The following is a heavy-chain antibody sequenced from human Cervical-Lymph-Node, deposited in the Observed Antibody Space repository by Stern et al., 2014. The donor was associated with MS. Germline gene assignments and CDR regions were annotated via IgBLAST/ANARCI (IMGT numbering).Heavy chain of an antibody. V-gene: IGHV1-46*03. CDR2: VHPRGVVT. J-gene: IGHJ5*02. D-gene: IGHD3-10*01. Sequence: QVQLVQSGAGVKKPGASVKVSCKASGYTFTNYHMHWVRQAPGQGLEWMGIVHPRGVVTTYARKFHGIVTMTTDTSTATVYMELSSLTSEDTAVYYCARAKASGTLLRLDPWGQGTLVTVSS. CDR3: ARAKASGTLLRLDP. CDR1: GYTFTNYH.